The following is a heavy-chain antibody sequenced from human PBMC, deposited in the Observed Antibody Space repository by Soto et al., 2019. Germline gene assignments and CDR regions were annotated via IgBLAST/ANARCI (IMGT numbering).Heavy chain of an antibody. V-gene: IGHV4-4*02. CDR1: GGSIRSNNW. D-gene: IGHD1-26*01. J-gene: IGHJ4*02. CDR3: ARVFSGSYSDY. CDR2: IFQSGST. Sequence: QVQLQESGPGLVKPSGTLSLTCAVSGGSIRSNNWWRWVRQPPGKGLEWIGEIFQSGSTNYNPSLKTRVTISVDKSKIQFSLKLSSVTAADTAVYYCARVFSGSYSDYWGQGTLVTVSS.